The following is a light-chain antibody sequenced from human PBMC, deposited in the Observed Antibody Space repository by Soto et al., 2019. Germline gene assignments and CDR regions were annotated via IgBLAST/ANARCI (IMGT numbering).Light chain of an antibody. Sequence: DIQMTQSPSTLSASVGDRVTITCRASQSISSWLAWYQQKPGKAPKLLIYKASSLESGVPSRFGGSGSGTEFTLTISSLQPDDFATYYCQQYNSIRYTFGQGTKLEIK. J-gene: IGKJ2*01. CDR1: QSISSW. V-gene: IGKV1-5*03. CDR2: KAS. CDR3: QQYNSIRYT.